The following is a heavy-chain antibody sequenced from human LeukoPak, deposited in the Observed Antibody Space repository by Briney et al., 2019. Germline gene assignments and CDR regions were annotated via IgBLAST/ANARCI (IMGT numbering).Heavy chain of an antibody. CDR3: GRGDFGDSDVFRL. CDR2: IYISGRT. J-gene: IGHJ4*02. Sequence: SETLSRTCTISGGSISGYYWSWLRQPAGKGLEWIGRIYISGRTTYNPSLESRVTMSVDTSKNRFSLNLRSVAAADTAVYYCGRGDFGDSDVFRLWGQGTLVSVSS. V-gene: IGHV4-4*07. D-gene: IGHD4-17*01. CDR1: GGSISGYY.